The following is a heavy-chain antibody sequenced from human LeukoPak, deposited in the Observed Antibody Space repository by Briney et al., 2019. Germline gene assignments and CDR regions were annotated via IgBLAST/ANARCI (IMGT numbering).Heavy chain of an antibody. D-gene: IGHD6-19*01. CDR3: ARDMTKRQWLAYWYFDL. CDR2: IYHSGST. Sequence: SGTLSLTCAVSGGSISSSNWWSWVRQPPGKGLEWIGEIYHSGSTNYNPSLKSRVTISVDKSKNQLSLKLSSVTAADTAVYYCARDMTKRQWLAYWYFDLWGRGTLVTVSS. J-gene: IGHJ2*01. V-gene: IGHV4-4*02. CDR1: GGSISSSNW.